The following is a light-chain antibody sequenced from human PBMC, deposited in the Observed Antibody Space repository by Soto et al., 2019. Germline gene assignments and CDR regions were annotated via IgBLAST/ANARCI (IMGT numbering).Light chain of an antibody. J-gene: IGLJ3*02. V-gene: IGLV2-14*01. Sequence: QSALTQPASVSGSPGQSITISCTGTSSDVGGYNYVSWYQQPPGKAPKLMIYDVSNRPSGVSNRFSGSNSGNTASLTISGLQAEDEADYYCSSYTSSSTWVFGGGTKLTVL. CDR3: SSYTSSSTWV. CDR2: DVS. CDR1: SSDVGGYNY.